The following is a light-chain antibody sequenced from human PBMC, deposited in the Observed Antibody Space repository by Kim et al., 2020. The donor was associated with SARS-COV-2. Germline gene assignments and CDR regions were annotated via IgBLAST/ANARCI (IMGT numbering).Light chain of an antibody. J-gene: IGLJ1*01. CDR2: QDN. V-gene: IGLV3-1*01. CDR1: KLGDKH. Sequence: VSPDQPASITCAGDKLGDKHACWYQQKPGQSPVLFIYQDNKRPSGIPERFSGSNSGNTATLTISGTQAMDEADYYCQAWDTSTTYVFGTGTKVTVL. CDR3: QAWDTSTTYV.